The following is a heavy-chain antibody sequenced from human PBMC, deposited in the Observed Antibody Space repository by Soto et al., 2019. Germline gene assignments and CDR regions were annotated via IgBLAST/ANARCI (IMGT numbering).Heavy chain of an antibody. Sequence: PGGSLRLSCAASGFTFSSYSMNWVRQAPGKGLEWVSSISSSSSYIYYADSVKGRFTISRDNAKNSLYLQMNSLRAEDTAVYYCSRASSGYDYFDFDYWGQGTLVTVSS. J-gene: IGHJ4*02. CDR1: GFTFSSYS. V-gene: IGHV3-21*01. D-gene: IGHD5-12*01. CDR2: ISSSSSYI. CDR3: SRASSGYDYFDFDY.